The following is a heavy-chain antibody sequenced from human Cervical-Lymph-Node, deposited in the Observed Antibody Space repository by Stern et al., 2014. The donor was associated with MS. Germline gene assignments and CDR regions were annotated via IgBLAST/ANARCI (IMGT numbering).Heavy chain of an antibody. D-gene: IGHD4-17*01. J-gene: IGHJ4*02. V-gene: IGHV3-23*04. CDR3: ALQRNYGDYHSY. CDR1: GFTFSSYA. Sequence: EVQLVESGGGLVQPGGSLRLSCAASGFTFSSYAMSWVRQAPGQGLEWVSAISCSGGSTYYADSVKGRFTIPRDHSKNTLYLQMNSLRAEDTAVYYCALQRNYGDYHSYWGQGTLVTVSS. CDR2: ISCSGGST.